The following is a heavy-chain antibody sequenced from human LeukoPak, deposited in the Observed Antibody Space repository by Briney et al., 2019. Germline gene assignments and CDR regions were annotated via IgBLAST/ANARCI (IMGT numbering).Heavy chain of an antibody. CDR3: ARAGYSSSWRQNEIDY. CDR2: INHSGST. Sequence: PSETLSLTCAVCGGSFSGYYWSWIRQPPGKGLEWIGEINHSGSTNYNPSLKSRVTISVDTSKNQFSLKLSSVTAADTAVYYCARAGYSSSWRQNEIDYWGQGTLVTVSS. V-gene: IGHV4-34*01. D-gene: IGHD6-13*01. J-gene: IGHJ4*02. CDR1: GGSFSGYY.